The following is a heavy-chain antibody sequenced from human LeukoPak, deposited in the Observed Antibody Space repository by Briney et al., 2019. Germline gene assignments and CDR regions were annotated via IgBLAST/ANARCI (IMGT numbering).Heavy chain of an antibody. CDR2: ISSNGDST. J-gene: IGHJ6*04. V-gene: IGHV3-64*01. Sequence: GGSLRLSCAASGFTFSSYEMHWVRQAPGKGLEYVSAISSNGDSTYYANFVKGRFIISRDNSKNTLYLQMGSLRPEDIAVYYCARDRPGDVWGEGTTVTVSS. CDR3: ARDRPGDV. CDR1: GFTFSSYE.